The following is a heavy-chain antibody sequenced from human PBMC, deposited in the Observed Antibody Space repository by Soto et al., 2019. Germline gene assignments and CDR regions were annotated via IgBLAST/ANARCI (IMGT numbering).Heavy chain of an antibody. J-gene: IGHJ6*02. CDR1: GFTFSSYG. CDR2: ISYDGSNK. D-gene: IGHD2-2*01. Sequence: PGGSLRLSCAASGFTFSSYGMHWVRQAPGKGLEWVAVISYDGSNKYYADSVMGRFTISRDNSKNTLYLQMNSLRAEDTAVYYCAKSLAMSWDYYGMDVWGQGTTVPVSS. V-gene: IGHV3-30*18. CDR3: AKSLAMSWDYYGMDV.